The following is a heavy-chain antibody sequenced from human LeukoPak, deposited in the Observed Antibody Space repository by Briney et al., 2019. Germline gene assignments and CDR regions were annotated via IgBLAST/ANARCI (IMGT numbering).Heavy chain of an antibody. D-gene: IGHD5-12*01. CDR1: GFTFSSYW. CDR3: VREGRVSGYDFDC. CDR2: INSDGSSI. J-gene: IGHJ4*02. V-gene: IGHV3-74*03. Sequence: GGSLRLSCAASGFTFSSYWMHWVRQVPGKGLVWVSRINSDGSSITYADSVKGRFTISRDNARNTLYLQMNSLRVEDTAVYYCVREGRVSGYDFDCWGQGTLVTVSS.